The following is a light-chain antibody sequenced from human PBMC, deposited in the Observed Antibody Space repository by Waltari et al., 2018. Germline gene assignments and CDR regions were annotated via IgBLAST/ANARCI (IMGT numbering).Light chain of an antibody. J-gene: IGKJ2*01. CDR2: AAS. Sequence: DIQMTQSPSSLSASVVDRVTITCRASQSISSYLNWYQQKPGKAPKLLIYAASSLQSGVPSRFSGSGSGTDFTLTISSLQPEDFPTYYCQQSYSTPRTFGQGTKLEIK. V-gene: IGKV1-39*01. CDR1: QSISSY. CDR3: QQSYSTPRT.